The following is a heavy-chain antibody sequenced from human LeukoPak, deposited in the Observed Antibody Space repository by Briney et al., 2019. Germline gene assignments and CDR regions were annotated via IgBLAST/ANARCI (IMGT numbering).Heavy chain of an antibody. CDR3: ARQYYDFWSGYQGRAFDI. V-gene: IGHV1-8*01. CDR1: GYTFTSYD. Sequence: ASVKVSCKASGYTFTSYDINWVRQATGQGLEWMAWMNPNSGNTGYAQKFQGRVTMTRNTSISTAYMELSSLRSEDTAVYYCARQYYDFWSGYQGRAFDIWGQGTMVTVSS. D-gene: IGHD3-3*01. CDR2: MNPNSGNT. J-gene: IGHJ3*02.